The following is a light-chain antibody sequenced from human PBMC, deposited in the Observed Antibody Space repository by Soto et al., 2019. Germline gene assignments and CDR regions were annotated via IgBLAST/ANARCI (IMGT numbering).Light chain of an antibody. J-gene: IGKJ1*01. V-gene: IGKV1-5*03. CDR3: QHYNSYSEA. CDR2: KAS. CDR1: QTISSW. Sequence: DIQMTQSPSTLSGSVGDRVTITCRAGQTISSWLALYQQKPGKAPKLLIYKASTLESGVPSRFSGSGSGTEFTLTISSLQPDDFATYYCQHYNSYSEAFGQGTEVDI.